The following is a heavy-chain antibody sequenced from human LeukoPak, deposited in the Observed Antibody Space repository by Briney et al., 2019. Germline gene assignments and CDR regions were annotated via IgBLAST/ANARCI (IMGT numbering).Heavy chain of an antibody. CDR2: ISHDGSKE. CDR3: ARERSSGSYYDH. D-gene: IGHD1-26*01. V-gene: IGHV3-30*04. Sequence: HPGRSLRLSCAASGFTFKIYAMHWARQAPGKGLEWVAVISHDGSKEYYADSVEGRFTISRDNSKNTLYLQMNSLRREDTAVFSCARERSSGSYYDHWGQGTLVTVSS. CDR1: GFTFKIYA. J-gene: IGHJ4*02.